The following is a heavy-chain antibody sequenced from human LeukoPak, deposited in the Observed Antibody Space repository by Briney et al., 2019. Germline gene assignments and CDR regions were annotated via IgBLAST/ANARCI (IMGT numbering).Heavy chain of an antibody. CDR3: GRGKASGGYSEYGLDALEM. Sequence: GMSLGLSCAASGFTFSPYGMHWVRQAPCKGLEWVAVIWHDGSNKFYVDSVKGRFTISRDNSKNTLYLQMNSPRTEDTAVYYCGRGKASGGYSEYGLDALEMWGQGTMVTVSS. J-gene: IGHJ3*02. V-gene: IGHV3-33*01. CDR1: GFTFSPYG. D-gene: IGHD1-26*01. CDR2: IWHDGSNK.